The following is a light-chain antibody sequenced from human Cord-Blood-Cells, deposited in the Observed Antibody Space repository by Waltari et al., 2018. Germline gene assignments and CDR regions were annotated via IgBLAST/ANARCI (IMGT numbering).Light chain of an antibody. CDR3: CSYAGSSTYV. J-gene: IGLJ1*01. Sequence: QSALTQPASGSGSPGQAITISCTGTSSDVWSYNLVSWYQQHPGKPPKLMIYEGSKRPSGVYNRFSGSKSGNTASLTISGLQAEDEADYYCCSYAGSSTYVFGTGTKVTVL. CDR1: SSDVWSYNL. CDR2: EGS. V-gene: IGLV2-23*01.